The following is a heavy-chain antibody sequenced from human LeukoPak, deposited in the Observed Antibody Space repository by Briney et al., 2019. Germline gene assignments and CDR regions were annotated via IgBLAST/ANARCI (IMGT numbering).Heavy chain of an antibody. CDR2: ISAYKAKT. CDR3: ARDSGHDYYDSSGYYLNWFDP. CDR1: GYTFTSYG. J-gene: IGHJ5*02. Sequence: ASVKVSCKASGYTFTSYGISWVRQAPGQGLEWMGWISAYKAKTNYAQKLQGRVTMTTDTSTSTAYMELRSLRSDDTAVYYCARDSGHDYYDSSGYYLNWFDPWGQGTLVTVSS. V-gene: IGHV1-18*01. D-gene: IGHD3-22*01.